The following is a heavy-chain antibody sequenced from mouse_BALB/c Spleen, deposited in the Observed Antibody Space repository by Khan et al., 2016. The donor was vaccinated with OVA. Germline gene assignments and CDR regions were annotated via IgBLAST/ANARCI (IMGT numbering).Heavy chain of an antibody. D-gene: IGHD1-1*01. V-gene: IGHV1-7*01. CDR1: GYTFTSYW. CDR2: INPSTGYS. J-gene: IGHJ3*01. Sequence: VQLQESGAELAKPGASVKMSCKASGYTFTSYWMHWVKQRPGQGLEWIGYINPSTGYSEYNQKFKDKATLTTDKSSSTAYMQLSSLTSDDSAVYCCANHGSSCARCAYWGQGTLVTVSA. CDR3: ANHGSSCARCAY.